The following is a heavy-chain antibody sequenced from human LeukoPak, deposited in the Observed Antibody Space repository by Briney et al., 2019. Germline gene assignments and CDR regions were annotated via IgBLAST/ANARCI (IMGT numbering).Heavy chain of an antibody. V-gene: IGHV1-2*02. J-gene: IGHJ4*02. Sequence: ASVKVSCKASGYTFTGYYMHWVRQAPGQGIEWMGWVNPNSGGTNYAQKFQGRVTMTRDTSISTAYMELSRLRSDDTAVYYCARGGYTVSGYFGPGDYWAQGTLVTVSS. D-gene: IGHD5-12*01. CDR1: GYTFTGYY. CDR3: ARGGYTVSGYFGPGDY. CDR2: VNPNSGGT.